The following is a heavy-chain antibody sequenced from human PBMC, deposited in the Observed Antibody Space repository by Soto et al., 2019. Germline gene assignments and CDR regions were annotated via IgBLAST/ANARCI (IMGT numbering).Heavy chain of an antibody. J-gene: IGHJ5*02. Sequence: QVQLVESGGGVVQPGRSLRLSCAASGFSFSRHTMHWIRQAPGKGLEWVATTSYDGSSKYYADSVKGRFTISRDNSENTLYLQMNSLRPEDTAVYYCATAHTIPRNGFDPWGRGTLVTVSS. CDR1: GFSFSRHT. CDR3: ATAHTIPRNGFDP. D-gene: IGHD2-21*01. CDR2: TSYDGSSK. V-gene: IGHV3-30-3*01.